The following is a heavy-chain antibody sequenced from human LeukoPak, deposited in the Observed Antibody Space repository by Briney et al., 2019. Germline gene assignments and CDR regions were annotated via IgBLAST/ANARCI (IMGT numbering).Heavy chain of an antibody. J-gene: IGHJ4*02. CDR3: ARQAGGYCGSTSCNRAYFDY. CDR1: GYSISSGYY. CDR2: IYHSGST. Sequence: SETLSLTCAVSGYSISSGYYWGWIRQPPGKGLEWSGSIYHSGSTYYNPSLKSRVTISVDTSKNQFSLKLSSVTAADTAVYYCARQAGGYCGSTSCNRAYFDYWSQGTLVTVSS. V-gene: IGHV4-38-2*01. D-gene: IGHD2-2*03.